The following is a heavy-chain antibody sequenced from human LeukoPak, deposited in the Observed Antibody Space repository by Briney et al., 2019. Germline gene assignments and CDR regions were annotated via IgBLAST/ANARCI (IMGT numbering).Heavy chain of an antibody. CDR1: GFTFSSYG. CDR2: IRYDGSNK. CDR3: AKGSREQQLVYFDY. D-gene: IGHD6-13*01. J-gene: IGHJ4*02. Sequence: GGSLRLSCAASGFTFSSYGMHWVRQAPGKGLEWVAFIRYDGSNKYYADSVKGRFTISRDNSKNTLYLQMNSLRAEDTAVYYCAKGSREQQLVYFDYWGQGTLVTVSS. V-gene: IGHV3-30*02.